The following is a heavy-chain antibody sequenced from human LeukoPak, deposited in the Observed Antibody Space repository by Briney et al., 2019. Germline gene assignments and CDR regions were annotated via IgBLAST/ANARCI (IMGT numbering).Heavy chain of an antibody. Sequence: SETLSLTCTVSGGSISSYYWSWIRQPPGKGLEWIGYTYYSGSTNYNPSLKSRVTISVDTSKNQFSLKLSSVTAADTAVYYCARHRPYGPDYWGQGTLVTVSS. V-gene: IGHV4-59*08. D-gene: IGHD4-17*01. CDR3: ARHRPYGPDY. CDR1: GGSISSYY. J-gene: IGHJ4*02. CDR2: TYYSGST.